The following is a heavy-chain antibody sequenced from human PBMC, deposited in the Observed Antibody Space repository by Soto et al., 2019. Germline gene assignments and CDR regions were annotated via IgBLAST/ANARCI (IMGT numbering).Heavy chain of an antibody. J-gene: IGHJ4*02. CDR3: AREHSSSWRFDY. D-gene: IGHD6-13*01. CDR2: MNPNSGNT. V-gene: IGHV1-8*01. Sequence: QVQLVQSGAEVKRPGASVKVSSKATGYTFTSYDINWVRQATGEGLEWMGWMNPNSGNTGYAQKFQGRVTMTRNTSISTAYMELSSLRSEDTAVYYCAREHSSSWRFDYWGQGTLVTVSS. CDR1: GYTFTSYD.